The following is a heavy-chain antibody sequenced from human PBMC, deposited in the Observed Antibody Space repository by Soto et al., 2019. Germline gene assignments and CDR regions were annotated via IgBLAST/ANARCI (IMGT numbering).Heavy chain of an antibody. V-gene: IGHV1-3*05. CDR1: GYTFTSYA. J-gene: IGHJ4*02. Sequence: VQLVQSGAEEKKPGASVQVSCKASGYTFTSYAMHWVRQAPGQRLEWMGWINAGNGNTKYSQKFQGRVTITRDTSASTAYMELSSLRSEDTAVYYCASSIVVVTALDYWGQGTLVTVSS. CDR3: ASSIVVVTALDY. CDR2: INAGNGNT. D-gene: IGHD2-21*02.